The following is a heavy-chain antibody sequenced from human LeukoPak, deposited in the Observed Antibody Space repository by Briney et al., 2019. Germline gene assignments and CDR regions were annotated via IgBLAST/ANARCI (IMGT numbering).Heavy chain of an antibody. CDR3: TTVYCSSTSCDPDAFDI. Sequence: PGGSLRLSCAASGFTFSGSAMHWVRQASGKGLEWVGRIRSKANSYATAYAASVKGRFTISRDDSKNTAYLQMNSLKTEDTAVYYCTTVYCSSTSCDPDAFDIWGQGTMVTVSS. CDR2: IRSKANSYAT. CDR1: GFTFSGSA. J-gene: IGHJ3*02. V-gene: IGHV3-73*01. D-gene: IGHD2-2*01.